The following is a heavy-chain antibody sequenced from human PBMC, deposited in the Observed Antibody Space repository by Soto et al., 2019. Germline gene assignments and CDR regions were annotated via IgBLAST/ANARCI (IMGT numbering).Heavy chain of an antibody. Sequence: VPLVESGGGSVQPGGSLRLSCVASGINFSGYWMHWVRQVPGKGLVWVARVDSAGSGTSYADSVKGRFTISRDNAKNTLSLQMDSLRVEDTAMYYCATVFEHWGQGIPVNVSS. CDR1: GINFSGYW. CDR2: VDSAGSGT. J-gene: IGHJ4*02. CDR3: ATVFEH. V-gene: IGHV3-74*01.